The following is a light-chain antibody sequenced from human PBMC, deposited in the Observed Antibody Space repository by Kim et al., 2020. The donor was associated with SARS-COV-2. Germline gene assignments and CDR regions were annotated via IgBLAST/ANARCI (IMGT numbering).Light chain of an antibody. Sequence: SYELTQPPSVSVAPGQTARITCGGNNIGSKSVHWYQQKPGQAPVLVIYYDSERPSGIPERFSGSNSGNTATLTISRVEAGDEADYYCQVWDSSSDHRVFG. V-gene: IGLV3-21*04. J-gene: IGLJ3*02. CDR3: QVWDSSSDHRV. CDR1: NIGSKS. CDR2: YDS.